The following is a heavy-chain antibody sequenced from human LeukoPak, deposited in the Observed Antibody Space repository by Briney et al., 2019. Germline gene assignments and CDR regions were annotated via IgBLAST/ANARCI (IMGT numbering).Heavy chain of an antibody. Sequence: SETLSLTCTVSGYSISSGCYWGWIRQPPGKGLEYIGSIYQSGNTYYTPSLKSRVAISLDTSKNQVSLKLSSVTAADTTVYYCVRQLYYYGSGSPYYFDYWGQGTLVTVSS. D-gene: IGHD3-10*01. V-gene: IGHV4-38-2*02. CDR1: GYSISSGCY. CDR3: VRQLYYYGSGSPYYFDY. CDR2: IYQSGNT. J-gene: IGHJ4*02.